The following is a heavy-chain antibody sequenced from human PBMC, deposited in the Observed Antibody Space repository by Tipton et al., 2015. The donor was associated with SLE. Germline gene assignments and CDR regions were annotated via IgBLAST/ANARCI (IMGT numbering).Heavy chain of an antibody. D-gene: IGHD2-2*01. CDR1: GGSISSSSYY. Sequence: TLSLTCTVSGGSISSSSYYWGWIRQPPGKGLEWIGSIYYSGSTYYNPSLKSRVTISVDTSKNQFSLKLSSVTAADTAVYYCARGGGYCSSTSCLGAAFDIWSQGTMVTVSS. CDR2: IYYSGST. J-gene: IGHJ3*02. V-gene: IGHV4-39*07. CDR3: ARGGGYCSSTSCLGAAFDI.